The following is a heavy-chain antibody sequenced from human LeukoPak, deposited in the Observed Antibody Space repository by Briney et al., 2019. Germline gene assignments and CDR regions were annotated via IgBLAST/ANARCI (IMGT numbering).Heavy chain of an antibody. V-gene: IGHV3-21*01. J-gene: IGHJ4*02. CDR3: ARDYVQDY. Sequence: GGSLRLSCAASGFTFSNYWMSWVRQAPGKGLEWVSSISSSSSYIYYADSVKGRFTISRDNAKNSLYLQMNSLRDEDTAVYYCARDYVQDYWGQGTLVTVSS. CDR1: GFTFSNYW. CDR2: ISSSSSYI. D-gene: IGHD3-16*01.